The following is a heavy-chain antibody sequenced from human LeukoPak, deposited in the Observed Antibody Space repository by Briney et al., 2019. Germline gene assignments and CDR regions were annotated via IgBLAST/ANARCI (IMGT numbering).Heavy chain of an antibody. CDR2: ISGSGTTI. J-gene: IGHJ4*02. CDR1: GFTYSDYY. V-gene: IGHV3-11*04. CDR3: TREDFYYASGY. D-gene: IGHD3-10*01. Sequence: GGSLRLSCAASGFTYSDYYMSWVRQAPGKGLEWVSYISGSGTTIYYADSVRGRFTISRDNARNSLFLQMNSLRAEDTAMYYCTREDFYYASGYWGQGTLVTVSS.